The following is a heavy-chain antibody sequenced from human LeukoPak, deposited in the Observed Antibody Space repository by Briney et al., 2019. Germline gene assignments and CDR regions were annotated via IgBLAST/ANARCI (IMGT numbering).Heavy chain of an antibody. CDR3: ARTSSGYYYDY. CDR2: INHSGTT. J-gene: IGHJ4*02. V-gene: IGHV4-34*01. CDR1: GGSFSGYY. Sequence: SETLSLTCAVYGGSFSGYYWSWIRQPPGKGLEWIGEINHSGTTNYNPSLKSRVTISVDTSKNQFSLKLSSVTAADTAVYYCARTSSGYYYDYWGQGTLVTVSS. D-gene: IGHD3-22*01.